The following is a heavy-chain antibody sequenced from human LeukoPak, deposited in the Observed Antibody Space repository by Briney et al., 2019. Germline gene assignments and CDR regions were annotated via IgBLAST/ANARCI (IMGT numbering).Heavy chain of an antibody. J-gene: IGHJ4*02. CDR2: ISGYNGNT. D-gene: IGHD6-19*01. Sequence: ASVKVSCKASGYTFTSYGVNWVRQAPGQGLEWMGWISGYNGNTNYAQKFQGRVTMTTDTSTSTAYMELRSLRSDDTAVYYCTRSTSGWYVSVIDYRGQGTLVTVSS. CDR1: GYTFTSYG. CDR3: TRSTSGWYVSVIDY. V-gene: IGHV1-18*01.